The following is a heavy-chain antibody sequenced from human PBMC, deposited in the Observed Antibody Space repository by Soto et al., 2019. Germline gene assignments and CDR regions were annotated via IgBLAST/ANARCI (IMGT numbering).Heavy chain of an antibody. CDR3: VRDYYYDTSRNDAFDI. V-gene: IGHV4-31*03. D-gene: IGHD3-22*01. CDR2: IYSSGST. J-gene: IGHJ3*02. Sequence: QVQLQESGPGLVKPSQTLSLTCTVSGGSISSGDYYWSWIRHHPGKGLEWIGYIYSSGSTYYNPSLRSRVTISADTSKNQFSLRLSSVTAADTAVYYCVRDYYYDTSRNDAFDIWGQGTMVTGSS. CDR1: GGSISSGDYY.